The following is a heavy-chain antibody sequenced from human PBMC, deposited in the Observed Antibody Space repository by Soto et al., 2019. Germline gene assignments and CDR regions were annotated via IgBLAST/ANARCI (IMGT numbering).Heavy chain of an antibody. CDR3: AKHWDY. V-gene: IGHV3-23*01. CDR2: ITTSGGRT. CDR1: GFTFSSYD. J-gene: IGHJ4*02. Sequence: EVQLLESGGGLVQPGGSLRLSCAASGFTFSSYDMSWVRQAPGKGLEWVSTITTSGGRTYYADSVKGRFTISRDNSKNTLYLLMNSLRAEDTAIYYCAKHWDYWGQGTLVTVSS.